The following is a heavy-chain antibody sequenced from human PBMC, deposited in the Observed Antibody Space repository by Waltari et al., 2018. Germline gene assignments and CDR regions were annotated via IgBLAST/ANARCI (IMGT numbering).Heavy chain of an antibody. CDR3: ARQIAYSSSWYYYYYGMDV. J-gene: IGHJ6*02. CDR1: GYSISSGYY. Sequence: QVQLQESGPGLVKPSETLSLTCAVSGYSISSGYYWVWIRQPPGKGLEWIGSLHHSGSTDYNPSLRSRVTISVDTSKNQFSLKLSSVTAADTAVYYCARQIAYSSSWYYYYYGMDVWGQGTTVTVSS. CDR2: LHHSGST. V-gene: IGHV4-38-2*01. D-gene: IGHD6-13*01.